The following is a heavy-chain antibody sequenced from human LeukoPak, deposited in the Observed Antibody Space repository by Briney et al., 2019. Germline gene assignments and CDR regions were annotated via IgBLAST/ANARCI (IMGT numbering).Heavy chain of an antibody. CDR2: INPSGGST. V-gene: IGHV1-46*01. Sequence: ASVKVSCKASGYTFTSYYIHWVRQAPGQGLEWMGIINPSGGSTNYAQKFQGRVTMTRDTSTSTVYMELSSLRSEDSAVYYCARWTATYLDYWGQGTLVTVSS. D-gene: IGHD3/OR15-3a*01. J-gene: IGHJ4*02. CDR1: GYTFTSYY. CDR3: ARWTATYLDY.